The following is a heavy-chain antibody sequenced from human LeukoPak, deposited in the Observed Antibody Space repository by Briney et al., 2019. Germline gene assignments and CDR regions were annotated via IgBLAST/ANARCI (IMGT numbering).Heavy chain of an antibody. CDR2: IWYDGSNK. CDR3: AREGYGGTSDAFDI. V-gene: IGHV3-33*01. CDR1: GFTFSSYG. J-gene: IGHJ3*02. Sequence: GGSLRLSCAASGFTFSSYGMHWVRQAPGKGLEWVAVIWYDGSNKYYADSVKGRFTISRDNSKNTLYLQMNSLRAEDTAIYYCAREGYGGTSDAFDIWGQGTMVTVSS. D-gene: IGHD4-23*01.